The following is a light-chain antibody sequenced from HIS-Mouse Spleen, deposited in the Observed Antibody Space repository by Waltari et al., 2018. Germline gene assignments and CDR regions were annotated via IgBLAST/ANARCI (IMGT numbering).Light chain of an antibody. CDR3: QVWDSSSDHYV. CDR2: DDS. J-gene: IGLJ1*01. CDR1: HIGRKR. Sequence: SYVLTQPPSVSVAPGKTARITCGGNHIGRKRVHWYQQKPGQAPGLVVYDDSDRPSGIPERFSGSNSGNTATLTISRVEAGDEADYYCQVWDSSSDHYVFGTGTKVTVL. V-gene: IGLV3-21*03.